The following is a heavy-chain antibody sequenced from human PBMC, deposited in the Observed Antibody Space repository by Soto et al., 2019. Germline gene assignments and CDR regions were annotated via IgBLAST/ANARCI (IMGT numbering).Heavy chain of an antibody. CDR2: SIPISDTT. CDR3: ARSQGSRTSLEIYYYYYYGMDV. Sequence: QVQLVQSGAEVKKPGSSVKVSCKASGGTFSSYAISWVRQAPGQGLEWMGGSIPISDTTNYAQKFEGRVTITADESTSTAYMELSRLRSEDTAVYYCARSQGSRTSLEIYYYYYYGMDVLAQGTTVTVSS. D-gene: IGHD2-2*01. CDR1: GGTFSSYA. J-gene: IGHJ6*02. V-gene: IGHV1-69*01.